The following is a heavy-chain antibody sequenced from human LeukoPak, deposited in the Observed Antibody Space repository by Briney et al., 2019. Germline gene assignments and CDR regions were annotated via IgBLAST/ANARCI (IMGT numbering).Heavy chain of an antibody. V-gene: IGHV3-33*01. Sequence: GGSLRLSCAASGFTFSSYGMHWVRQAPGKGLEWVAVIWYNGSNKYYADSVKGRFTISRDNSKNTLYLQMNSLRAEDTAVYYCARGMYYYDSSGYLSYYFDYWGQGTLVTVSS. J-gene: IGHJ4*02. CDR3: ARGMYYYDSSGYLSYYFDY. D-gene: IGHD3-22*01. CDR1: GFTFSSYG. CDR2: IWYNGSNK.